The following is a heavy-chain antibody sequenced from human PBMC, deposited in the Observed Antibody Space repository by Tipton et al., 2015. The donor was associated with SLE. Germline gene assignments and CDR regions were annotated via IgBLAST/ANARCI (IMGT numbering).Heavy chain of an antibody. J-gene: IGHJ3*02. D-gene: IGHD3-16*02. CDR1: GGSISSSTYY. CDR2: IYSSGIT. V-gene: IGHV4-39*07. CDR3: AQAHLWGSHRYASDI. Sequence: TLSLTCTVSGGSISSSTYYWGWIRQPPGKGLEWIGSIYSSGITYFNPSLKGRPTISADTSKNQFSLKLSSVTAADTAVYYCAQAHLWGSHRYASDIWGQGTMVTVSS.